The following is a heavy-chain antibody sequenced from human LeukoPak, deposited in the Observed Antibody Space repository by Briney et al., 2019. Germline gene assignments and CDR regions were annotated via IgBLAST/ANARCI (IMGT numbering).Heavy chain of an antibody. CDR3: VRGYCNTVNCYDC. V-gene: IGHV3-48*02. D-gene: IGHD2/OR15-2a*01. CDR2: ISHDSNTI. CDR1: GFSFNSHA. Sequence: GGSLRLSCAASGFSFNSHAFNWVRQAPGKGLESLSYISHDSNTILYADSVRGRFTISRDDAENSVYLQMNSLRDEDTAVYYCVRGYCNTVNCYDCWGQEPWSPSPQ. J-gene: IGHJ5*01.